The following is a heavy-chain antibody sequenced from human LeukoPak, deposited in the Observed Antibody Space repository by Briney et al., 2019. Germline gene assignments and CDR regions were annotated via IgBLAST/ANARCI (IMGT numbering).Heavy chain of an antibody. CDR2: IGTAGDT. J-gene: IGHJ4*02. D-gene: IGHD4/OR15-4a*01. Sequence: PGGSLRLSCAASGFTFSSYDMHWVRQATGKGLEWVSAIGTAGDTYYPGSVKGRFTISRDNSKNTLYLQINSLRAEDTAVYYCARRAGAYSHPYDYWGQGTLVTVSS. CDR3: ARRAGAYSHPYDY. CDR1: GFTFSSYD. V-gene: IGHV3-13*01.